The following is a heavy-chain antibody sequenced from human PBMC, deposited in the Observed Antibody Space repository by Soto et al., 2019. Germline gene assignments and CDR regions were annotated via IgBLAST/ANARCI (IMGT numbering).Heavy chain of an antibody. V-gene: IGHV4-34*01. CDR1: GGSFSGYY. D-gene: IGHD6-19*01. J-gene: IGHJ4*02. CDR3: ERGRYRSRDRPFFLDY. Sequence: PSETLSLTCAVYGGSFSGYYWSWIRQPPGKGLEWIGEINHSGSTNYNPSLKSRVTISVDTSKNQFSLKLSSVTAAETAVYYCERGRYRSRDRPFFLDYWGQGTLVTVSS. CDR2: INHSGST.